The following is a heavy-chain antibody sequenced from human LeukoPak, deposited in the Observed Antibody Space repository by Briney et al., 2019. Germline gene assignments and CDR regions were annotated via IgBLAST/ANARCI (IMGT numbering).Heavy chain of an antibody. CDR2: INPNSGDT. D-gene: IGHD2-2*01. CDR1: GYTFTGYY. J-gene: IGHJ3*02. V-gene: IGHV1-2*02. Sequence: ASVKVSCKASGYTFTGYYMHWVRQAPGQGLEWMGWINPNSGDTKYAQKFQGRVTMTTDTSTSTAYMELRSLRSDDTAVYYCARELPAATEAFDIWGQGTMVTVSS. CDR3: ARELPAATEAFDI.